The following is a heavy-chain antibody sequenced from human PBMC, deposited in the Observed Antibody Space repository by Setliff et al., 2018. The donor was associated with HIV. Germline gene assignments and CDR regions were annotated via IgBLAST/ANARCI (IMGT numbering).Heavy chain of an antibody. V-gene: IGHV4-59*12. J-gene: IGHJ6*03. Sequence: NPSETLSLTCTVSNGSISNYYWSWIRQPPGKGLQWIGYIYYSGSPNYNPSLKSRVTISVDRSKNQVSLRMSSVTAADTAVYYCARDTYHTGYLGWGPKPHYYYMDVWGKGTTVTV. CDR1: NGSISNYY. CDR2: IYYSGSP. D-gene: IGHD5-12*01. CDR3: ARDTYHTGYLGWGPKPHYYYMDV.